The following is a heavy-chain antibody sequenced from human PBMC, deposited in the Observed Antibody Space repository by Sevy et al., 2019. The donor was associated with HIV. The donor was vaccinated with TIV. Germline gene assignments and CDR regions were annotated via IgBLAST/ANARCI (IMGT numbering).Heavy chain of an antibody. Sequence: SETLSLTCTVSGGSISSSSFYWGWIRQSPGKGLEWIGSIYYRGDTYYNPSLKSRITMSVDTSKNQFSLKVTSVTAGDTAMYYCARRRSTHYHFDYWGRGTLVTGSS. CDR3: ARRRSTHYHFDY. CDR2: IYYRGDT. CDR1: GGSISSSSFY. V-gene: IGHV4-39*01. J-gene: IGHJ4*02. D-gene: IGHD2-15*01.